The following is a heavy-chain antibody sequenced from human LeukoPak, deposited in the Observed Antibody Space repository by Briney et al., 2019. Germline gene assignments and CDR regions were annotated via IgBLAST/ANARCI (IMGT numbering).Heavy chain of an antibody. CDR3: AKFADGFNYGLS. CDR2: FSYDGSYV. J-gene: IGHJ5*02. V-gene: IGHV3-30*18. D-gene: IGHD5-24*01. CDR1: GFVFSTYG. Sequence: PGGSLRLSCAASGFVFSTYGMHWVRQAPGKGLEWVAVFSYDGSYVDYGDSVKGRFTISRDNFKDTLYLQMNSLRSEDTGVYYCAKFADGFNYGLSWGQGTLVTVSS.